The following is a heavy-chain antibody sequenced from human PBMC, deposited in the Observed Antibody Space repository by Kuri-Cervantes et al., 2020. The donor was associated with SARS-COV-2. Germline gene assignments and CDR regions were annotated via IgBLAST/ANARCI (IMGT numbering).Heavy chain of an antibody. J-gene: IGHJ6*03. Sequence: ETLSLTCAASGFTFSSYAMSWVRQAPGKGLEWVANIKQDGSEKYYVDSVKGRFTISRDNAKNSLYLQMNSLRAEDTAVYYCARVGGITIFGVVIGYYYMDVWGKGTTVTVSS. CDR3: ARVGGITIFGVVIGYYYMDV. D-gene: IGHD3-3*01. CDR1: GFTFSSYA. V-gene: IGHV3-7*01. CDR2: IKQDGSEK.